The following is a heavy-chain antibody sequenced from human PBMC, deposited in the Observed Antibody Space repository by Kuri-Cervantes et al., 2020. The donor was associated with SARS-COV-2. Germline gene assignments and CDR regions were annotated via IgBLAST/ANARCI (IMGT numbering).Heavy chain of an antibody. CDR2: IYHSGST. D-gene: IGHD4-23*01. Sequence: GSLRLSCAVYGGSFSGYYWSWIRQPPGKGLEWIGYIYHSGSTYYNPSLKSRVTISVDRSKNQFSLKLSSVTAADTAVYYCARVGYGGEKVFDYWGQGTLVTVSS. CDR3: ARVGYGGEKVFDY. CDR1: GGSFSGYY. V-gene: IGHV4-34*01. J-gene: IGHJ4*02.